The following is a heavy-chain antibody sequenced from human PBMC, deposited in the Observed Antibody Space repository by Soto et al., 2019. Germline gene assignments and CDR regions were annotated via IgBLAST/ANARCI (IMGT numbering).Heavy chain of an antibody. V-gene: IGHV4-39*01. CDR3: ASQDDSSVFQH. D-gene: IGHD3-22*01. J-gene: IGHJ1*01. Sequence: QLQLQESGPGLVKPSETLSLTCTVYGGSISSSSYYWGCIRQPPGKGLEWIGSIYYSGSTSYNPSLKSRFTISVDISKNQFSLKLSSVTAVDTAVHYCASQDDSSVFQHWGQGTLVTVSS. CDR1: GGSISSSSYY. CDR2: IYYSGST.